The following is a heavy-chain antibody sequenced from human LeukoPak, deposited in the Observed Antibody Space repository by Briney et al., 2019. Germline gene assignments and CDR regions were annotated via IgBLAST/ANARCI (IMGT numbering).Heavy chain of an antibody. J-gene: IGHJ3*02. CDR3: ARISSLGIGGAFDI. V-gene: IGHV5-51*01. D-gene: IGHD7-27*01. Sequence: GESLQIACKGSGYNFPNDWIGWVRQRTGKGLGWSGIIYPGDSETRYSPSFQGQVTISADKSISTAYLQWSSLKASDTAMYYCARISSLGIGGAFDIWGQGTMVTVSS. CDR2: IYPGDSET. CDR1: GYNFPNDW.